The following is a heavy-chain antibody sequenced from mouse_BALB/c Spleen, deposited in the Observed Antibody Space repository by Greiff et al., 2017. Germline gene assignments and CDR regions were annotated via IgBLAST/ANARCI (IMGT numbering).Heavy chain of an antibody. D-gene: IGHD1-1*01. V-gene: IGHV2-9*02. CDR2: IWAGGST. J-gene: IGHJ4*01. CDR3: ASYYGSSGRAMDY. CDR1: GFSLTSYG. Sequence: QVQLQQSGPGLVAPSQSLSITCTVSGFSLTSYGVHWVRQPPGKGLEWLGVIWAGGSTNYNSALMSRLSISKDNSKSQVFLKMNSLQTDDTAMYYCASYYGSSGRAMDYWGQGTSVTVSS.